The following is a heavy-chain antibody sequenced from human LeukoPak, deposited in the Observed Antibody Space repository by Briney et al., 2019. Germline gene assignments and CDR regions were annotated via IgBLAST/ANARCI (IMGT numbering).Heavy chain of an antibody. D-gene: IGHD2-15*01. V-gene: IGHV1-58*02. CDR3: ARDPSKILWVAYFEY. J-gene: IGHJ4*02. CDR2: IVVGSGNT. CDR1: GFTFTSSA. Sequence: ASVKVSCKASGFTFTSSAMQWVRQARGQRLEWIGWIVVGSGNTNYAQKFQERVTITRDMSTSTAYMELSSLRSEDTAVYYCARDPSKILWVAYFEYWGQGTLVTVSS.